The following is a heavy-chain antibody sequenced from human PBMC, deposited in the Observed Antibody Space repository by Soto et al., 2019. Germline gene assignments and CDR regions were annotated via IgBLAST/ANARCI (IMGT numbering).Heavy chain of an antibody. J-gene: IGHJ3*02. CDR1: GFTFSDYY. Sequence: QVQLVESGGGLVKPGGSLRLSCAASGFTFSDYYMSWIRQAPGKGLEWVSYISSSGSTIYYADSVKGRFTISRDNAKNSLYLQMNSMRAEDTAVYYCASSVVAVDFDAFDIWGQGTMVTVSS. CDR2: ISSSGSTI. CDR3: ASSVVAVDFDAFDI. D-gene: IGHD2-15*01. V-gene: IGHV3-11*01.